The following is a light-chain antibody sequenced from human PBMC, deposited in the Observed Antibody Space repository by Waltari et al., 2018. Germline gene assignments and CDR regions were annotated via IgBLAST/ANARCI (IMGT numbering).Light chain of an antibody. CDR2: SND. CDR1: GSNIGRNT. Sequence: QSVLTQPPSVSGTPAKRVTISCFGGGSNIGRNTLNRYQQSAGTAPRLFIYSNDQRPPGVPDRFSGSKSGPSASLAISGLQSEDEADYYCTSWDGGLNGWVFGGGTKLTVL. CDR3: TSWDGGLNGWV. J-gene: IGLJ3*02. V-gene: IGLV1-44*01.